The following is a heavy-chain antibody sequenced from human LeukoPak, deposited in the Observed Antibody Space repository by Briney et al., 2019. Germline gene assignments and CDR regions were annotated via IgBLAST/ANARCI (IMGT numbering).Heavy chain of an antibody. CDR1: GYSISSGYY. Sequence: SETLSLTCAVSGYSISSGYYWGWIRQPPGKGLEWNGSISHSGSTYYNPSLKSRVTILVDSFKNQCSLNVNSVTAADTAVYYCARVDPKAVASSGYFDYWGQGTLVTVSS. J-gene: IGHJ4*02. CDR2: ISHSGST. D-gene: IGHD6-19*01. CDR3: ARVDPKAVASSGYFDY. V-gene: IGHV4-38-2*01.